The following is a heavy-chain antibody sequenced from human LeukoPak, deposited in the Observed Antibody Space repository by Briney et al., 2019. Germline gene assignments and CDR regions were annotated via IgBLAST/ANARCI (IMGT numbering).Heavy chain of an antibody. V-gene: IGHV1-2*02. J-gene: IGHJ4*02. CDR2: INPKTGGT. Sequence: ASVKVSCKASGYTFTDYNVYWVRQAPEQGLEWMGWINPKTGGTIYAQRFQGRVTMTKDTSITTAYMELRSLRFDDTAVYYCARRFCSGGSCIPDYWGQGTLVTVSS. CDR3: ARRFCSGGSCIPDY. CDR1: GYTFTDYN. D-gene: IGHD2-15*01.